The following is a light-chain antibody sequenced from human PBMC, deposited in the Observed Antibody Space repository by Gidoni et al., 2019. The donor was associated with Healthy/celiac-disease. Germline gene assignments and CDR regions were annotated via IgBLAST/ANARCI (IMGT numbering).Light chain of an antibody. CDR3: QQRSNWPRPLT. V-gene: IGKV3-11*01. CDR2: DAS. J-gene: IGKJ4*01. Sequence: EIVLTQSPATLSLSPGESATLSCRASQSVSSYLAWYQQKPGQAPRLLIYDASNRATGIPARFSGSGSGTDFTLTISSLEPEDFAVYYCQQRSNWPRPLTFGGGTKVEIK. CDR1: QSVSSY.